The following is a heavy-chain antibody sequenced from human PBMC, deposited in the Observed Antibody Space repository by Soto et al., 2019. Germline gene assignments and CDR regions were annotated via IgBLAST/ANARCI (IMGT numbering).Heavy chain of an antibody. V-gene: IGHV4-30-2*06. CDR1: GGSISRAGYS. D-gene: IGHD2-21*02. J-gene: IGHJ4*02. Sequence: QLQLQESGSRLVKPSQTLSLTCAVSGGSISRAGYSWSWIRQSPGKGLEWIGYIYNSGSTFYNPSLTSRLTISIDRSMNQLSLQLNSVTAADTAVYYCAGSRVVTTYFDYWGQGTLVTVSS. CDR3: AGSRVVTTYFDY. CDR2: IYNSGST.